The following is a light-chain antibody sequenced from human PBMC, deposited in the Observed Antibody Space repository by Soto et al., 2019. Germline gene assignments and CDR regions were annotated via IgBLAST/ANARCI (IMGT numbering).Light chain of an antibody. V-gene: IGKV1-12*01. CDR3: QHLRTYPFS. CDR2: SAT. Sequence: IEMTQSPSSVSASVGDRVTITCRASQDIRSRLAWYQHKPGKAPNLLIYSATTLQSGVPYRFSGSGSGTYFTLTISSLQPEDFATYYCQHLRTYPFSFGQGTKLDIK. J-gene: IGKJ2*03. CDR1: QDIRSR.